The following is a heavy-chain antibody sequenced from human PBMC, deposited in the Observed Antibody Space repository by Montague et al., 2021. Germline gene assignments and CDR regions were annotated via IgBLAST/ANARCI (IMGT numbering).Heavy chain of an antibody. Sequence: SLRLSCAASGFSFSSYWMHWVRQAPGKGLLWVSRITLDGSSTTFADSVKGRFTTSRDNAKATLYLQMNSLRVEDTAVYYCARNLASAAPGAFDIWGQGTMDTVSS. CDR3: ARNLASAAPGAFDI. CDR2: ITLDGSST. D-gene: IGHD6-13*01. CDR1: GFSFSSYW. V-gene: IGHV3-74*01. J-gene: IGHJ3*02.